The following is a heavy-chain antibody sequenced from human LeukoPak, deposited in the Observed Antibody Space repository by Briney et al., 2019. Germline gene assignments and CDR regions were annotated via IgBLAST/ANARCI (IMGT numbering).Heavy chain of an antibody. Sequence: GGSLRLSSAVSGITLSNDGMSWVCQGPGKGLEWVAGICDSGGSTNYADSVKVRFTISSDNPNNTLYLQMNSLRAEDTAVYYCAKCLTNYQVICFVTDYWGQGTLVTVSS. CDR2: ICDSGGST. V-gene: IGHV3-23*01. CDR1: GITLSNDG. CDR3: AKCLTNYQVICFVTDY. J-gene: IGHJ4*02. D-gene: IGHD2-2*01.